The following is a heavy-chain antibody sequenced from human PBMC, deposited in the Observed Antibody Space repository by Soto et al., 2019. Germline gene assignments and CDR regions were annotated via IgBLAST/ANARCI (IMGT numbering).Heavy chain of an antibody. J-gene: IGHJ6*02. CDR1: GYSFTSYW. V-gene: IGHV5-51*01. Sequence: PGECLKISCKGSGYSFTSYWIGWVRQMPGKGLEWMGIIYPGDSDTRYSPSFQGQATISADKSISTAYLQWSSLKASDTAMYYCARGWSGSYYNVGPSRGMDVWGQGTTVTVSS. D-gene: IGHD3-10*01. CDR3: ARGWSGSYYNVGPSRGMDV. CDR2: IYPGDSDT.